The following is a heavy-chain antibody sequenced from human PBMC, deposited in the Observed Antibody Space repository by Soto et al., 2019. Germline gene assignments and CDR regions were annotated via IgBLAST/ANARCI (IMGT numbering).Heavy chain of an antibody. D-gene: IGHD3-10*01. V-gene: IGHV3-30*18. J-gene: IGHJ4*02. Sequence: QVQLVESGGGVVQPGRSLRLSCAASGFTFSSYGMHWVRQAPGKGLEWVAVISYDGSNKYYADSVKGRFTISRDNFKNTRYMQMNSLRAEDTAVYYCAKGLSYYGSGSYPYWGQGTLVTVSS. CDR1: GFTFSSYG. CDR3: AKGLSYYGSGSYPY. CDR2: ISYDGSNK.